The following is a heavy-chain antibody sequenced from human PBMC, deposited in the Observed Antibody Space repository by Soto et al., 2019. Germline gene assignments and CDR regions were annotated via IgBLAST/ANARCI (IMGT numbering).Heavy chain of an antibody. CDR1: GGSISSYY. CDR2: IYHSGST. V-gene: IGHV4-59*01. J-gene: IGHJ3*02. CDR3: ARVWGGAFDI. D-gene: IGHD3-10*01. Sequence: SETLSLTCTVSGGSISSYYWSWIRQPPGKGLEWIGYIYHSGSTNYNPSLRSRVSISIDVSKNQFSLRLKSVTAADTAVYYCARVWGGAFDIWGQGTMVTVSS.